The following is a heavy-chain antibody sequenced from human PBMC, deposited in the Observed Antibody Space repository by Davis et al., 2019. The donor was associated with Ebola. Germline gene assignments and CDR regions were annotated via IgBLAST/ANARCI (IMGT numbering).Heavy chain of an antibody. Sequence: ASVKVSCKASGYTFTSYYMHWVRQAPGQGLEWMGWINPNSGGTNYAQKFQGWVTMTRDTSISTAYMELSRLRSDDTAVYYCAREEVNWNDGYYYYGMDVWGQGTTVTVSS. V-gene: IGHV1-2*04. CDR1: GYTFTSYY. D-gene: IGHD1-1*01. CDR2: INPNSGGT. CDR3: AREEVNWNDGYYYYGMDV. J-gene: IGHJ6*02.